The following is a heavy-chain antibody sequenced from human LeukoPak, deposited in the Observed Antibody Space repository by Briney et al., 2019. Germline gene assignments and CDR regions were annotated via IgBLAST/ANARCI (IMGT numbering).Heavy chain of an antibody. J-gene: IGHJ5*01. CDR3: ATGYSSGWYENSDS. CDR2: ISSSGSSI. Sequence: PGGSLRLSCAASGFTFSSYEMNWVRQAPGKGLEWVSFISSSGSSIYYADSVKGRFTTSRDNAKNSLYLQMNSLRAEDTAVYYCATGYSSGWYENSDSWGQGTLVTVSS. V-gene: IGHV3-48*03. CDR1: GFTFSSYE. D-gene: IGHD6-19*01.